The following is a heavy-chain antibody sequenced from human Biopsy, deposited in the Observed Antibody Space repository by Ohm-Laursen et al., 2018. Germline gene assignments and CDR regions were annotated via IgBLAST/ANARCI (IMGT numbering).Heavy chain of an antibody. J-gene: IGHJ4*02. CDR3: TNHYCGGITCLMNF. Sequence: TLSLTCTVSGGSIDTQSWIRQPAGKGLEWIGRVDIRGHADYSSSLRSRVTMSADASKNQFSLKLTSVTAADTAVYFCTNHYCGGITCLMNFWGQGTLVTVSS. CDR1: GGSIDTQS. D-gene: IGHD2-21*01. V-gene: IGHV4-4*07. CDR2: VDIRGHA.